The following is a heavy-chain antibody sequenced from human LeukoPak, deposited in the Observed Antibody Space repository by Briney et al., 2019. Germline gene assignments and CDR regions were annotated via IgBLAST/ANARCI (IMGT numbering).Heavy chain of an antibody. V-gene: IGHV3-23*01. Sequence: GGSLRLSRAASGFXFSSYAISWVRQAPGKGLEGVSVLSATGYTTHYADSVKGRFTISRDNSKNTLFLQMNSLRAEDTALYYCAKHREYCTTTSCFYYGMDVWGQGTTVAVSS. J-gene: IGHJ6*02. CDR3: AKHREYCTTTSCFYYGMDV. D-gene: IGHD2-2*01. CDR1: GFXFSSYA. CDR2: LSATGYTT.